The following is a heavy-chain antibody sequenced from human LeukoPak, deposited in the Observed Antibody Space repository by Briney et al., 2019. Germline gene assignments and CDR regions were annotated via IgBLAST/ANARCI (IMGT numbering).Heavy chain of an antibody. CDR2: VSSNGAST. J-gene: IGHJ3*02. Sequence: GGSLRLPCAASGFTFSNYPMHWVRQAPGKGLESVSAVSSNGASTYYENSVKDRFIVSRDNSKNTLYLQLGSLRAEDTAVYYCAREISRGFDIWGQGTMVTVSS. D-gene: IGHD2/OR15-2a*01. CDR3: AREISRGFDI. V-gene: IGHV3-64*01. CDR1: GFTFSNYP.